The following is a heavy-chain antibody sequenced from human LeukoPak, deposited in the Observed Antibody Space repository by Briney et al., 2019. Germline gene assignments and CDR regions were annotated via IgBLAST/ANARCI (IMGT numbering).Heavy chain of an antibody. D-gene: IGHD6-13*01. CDR1: RFTFSSYW. J-gene: IGHJ6*02. CDR2: IKLDGSEK. V-gene: IGHV3-7*03. CDR3: ARDPPIAAAGTVGYYYYYGMDV. Sequence: GGSLRLSCAASRFTFSSYWMSWVRQAPGKGLEWVANIKLDGSEKSYVDSVKGRFTISRDNAKNSLYLQMNSLRSEDTAVYYCARDPPIAAAGTVGYYYYYGMDVWGQGTTVTVSS.